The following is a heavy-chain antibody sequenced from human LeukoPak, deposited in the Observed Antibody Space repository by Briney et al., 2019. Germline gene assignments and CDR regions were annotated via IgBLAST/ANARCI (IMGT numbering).Heavy chain of an antibody. Sequence: GSLRLSCAASGFTFSNAWMSCVRQAPGKGLEWVGRIKSKTDGGTTDYAAPVKGRFTISRDDSENTLYLQMNSLKTEDTAVYYCTTDVVPAARFDYWGQGTLVTVSS. CDR1: GFTFSNAW. CDR2: IKSKTDGGTT. CDR3: TTDVVPAARFDY. D-gene: IGHD2-2*01. V-gene: IGHV3-15*01. J-gene: IGHJ4*02.